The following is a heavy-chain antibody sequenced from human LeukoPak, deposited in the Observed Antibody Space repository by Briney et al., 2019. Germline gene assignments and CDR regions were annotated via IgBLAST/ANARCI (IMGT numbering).Heavy chain of an antibody. CDR3: ARDRRSPYSSGWTSDY. Sequence: ASVKVSCTASGYTFTSYGLSWVRQAPGQGLEWMGWISAYNGNTNYAQKLQGRVTMTTDTSTSKAYMELRSLRSDDTAVYYCARDRRSPYSSGWTSDYWGQGTLVTVSS. D-gene: IGHD6-19*01. CDR1: GYTFTSYG. CDR2: ISAYNGNT. J-gene: IGHJ4*02. V-gene: IGHV1-18*01.